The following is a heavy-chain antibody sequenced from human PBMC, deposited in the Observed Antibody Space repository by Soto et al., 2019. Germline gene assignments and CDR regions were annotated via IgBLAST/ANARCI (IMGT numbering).Heavy chain of an antibody. CDR2: IRGDGGQT. CDR1: GFTFTSYG. J-gene: IGHJ4*02. V-gene: IGHV3-23*01. D-gene: IGHD2-15*01. CDR3: ARDVGLEADDFFAY. Sequence: VQLFASGGGSARPGGSLRLSCTASGFTFTSYGMGWVRQAPGKGLQWVSTIRGDGGQTHYTDSVKGRFSISRDNSKNTVYLQMDSLRAEDTAMYFCARDVGLEADDFFAYWGQGTQVTVSS.